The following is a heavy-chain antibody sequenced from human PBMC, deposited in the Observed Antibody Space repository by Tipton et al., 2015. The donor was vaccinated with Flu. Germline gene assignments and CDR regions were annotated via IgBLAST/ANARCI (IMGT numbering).Heavy chain of an antibody. J-gene: IGHJ3*02. D-gene: IGHD3-16*02. Sequence: TLSLTCTVPGGSISSGGYYWSWIRQHPGKGLEWIGYIYYSGGTYYNPSLKSRVTISVDTSKNQFSLKLSSVTAADTAVYYCARAGTLMITFGGVIAALAFDSWGQGTMATVSS. V-gene: IGHV4-31*03. CDR2: IYYSGGT. CDR1: GGSISSGGYY. CDR3: ARAGTLMITFGGVIAALAFDS.